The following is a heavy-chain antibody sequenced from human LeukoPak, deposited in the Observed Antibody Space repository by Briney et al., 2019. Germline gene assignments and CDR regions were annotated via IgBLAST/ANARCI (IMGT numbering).Heavy chain of an antibody. J-gene: IGHJ6*03. V-gene: IGHV3-48*01. D-gene: IGHD4-17*01. CDR2: ISSSSSTI. CDR1: GFTFSSYS. Sequence: GGSLRLSCAASGFTFSSYSMNWVRQAPGKGLEWVSYISSSSSTIYYADSVKGRFTISRDNSKNTLYLQMNSLRAEDTAVYYCAKATTVTTGPYYYYMDVWGKGTTVTISS. CDR3: AKATTVTTGPYYYYMDV.